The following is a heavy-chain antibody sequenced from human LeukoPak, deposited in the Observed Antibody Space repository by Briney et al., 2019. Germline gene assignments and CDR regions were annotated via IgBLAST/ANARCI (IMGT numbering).Heavy chain of an antibody. V-gene: IGHV1-2*02. CDR1: GSTFTGYY. CDR2: ANPNSGGT. Sequence: ASVKVSCKASGSTFTGYYIHWVRQAPGQGLEWLGWANPNSGGTNYAQKFQGRVTMTRDTSTSTVYMELSSLRSEDTAVYYCASDIDWGIAAAGTRLGYWGQGTLVTVSS. J-gene: IGHJ4*02. D-gene: IGHD6-13*01. CDR3: ASDIDWGIAAAGTRLGY.